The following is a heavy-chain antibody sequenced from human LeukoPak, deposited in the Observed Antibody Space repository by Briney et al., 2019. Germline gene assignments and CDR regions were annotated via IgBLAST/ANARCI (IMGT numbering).Heavy chain of an antibody. CDR1: GYTFTSYA. Sequence: ASVTVSCTASGYTFTSYAMHWARQAPGQRLEWMGWINAGNGNTKYSQKFQGRVTITRDTSASTAYMELSSLRSEDTAVYYCARDWGAVPAASWFDPWGQGTLVTVSS. D-gene: IGHD2-2*01. CDR3: ARDWGAVPAASWFDP. V-gene: IGHV1-3*01. CDR2: INAGNGNT. J-gene: IGHJ5*02.